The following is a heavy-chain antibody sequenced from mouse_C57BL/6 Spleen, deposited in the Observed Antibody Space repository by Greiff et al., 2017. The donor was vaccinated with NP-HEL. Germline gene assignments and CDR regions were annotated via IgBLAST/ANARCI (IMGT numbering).Heavy chain of an antibody. CDR3: ARSGPLGREDY. J-gene: IGHJ2*01. CDR2: IYPSDSET. Sequence: VKLQQPGAELVRPGSSVKLSCKASGYTFTSYWMDWVKQRPGQGLEWIGNIYPSDSETHYNQKFKDKATLTVDKSSSTAYMQLSSLTSEDSAVYYCARSGPLGREDYWGQGTTLTVSS. V-gene: IGHV1-61*01. CDR1: GYTFTSYW. D-gene: IGHD6-1*01.